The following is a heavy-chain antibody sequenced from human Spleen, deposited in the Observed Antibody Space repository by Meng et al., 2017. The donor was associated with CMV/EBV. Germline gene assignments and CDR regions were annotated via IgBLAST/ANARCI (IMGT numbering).Heavy chain of an antibody. V-gene: IGHV3-30*04. CDR1: GFTFSSYA. CDR2: ISYDGSNK. D-gene: IGHD2-2*02. CDR3: ARGPSEALYFWFDP. J-gene: IGHJ5*02. Sequence: SGFTFSSYAMHWVRQAPGKGLEWVAVISYDGSNKYYADSVKGRFTISRDNSKNTLYLQMNSLRAEDTAVYYCARGPSEALYFWFDPWGQGTLVTVSS.